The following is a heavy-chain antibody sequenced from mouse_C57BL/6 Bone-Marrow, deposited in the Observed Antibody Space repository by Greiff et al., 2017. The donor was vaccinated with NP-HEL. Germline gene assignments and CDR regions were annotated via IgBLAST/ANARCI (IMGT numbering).Heavy chain of an antibody. V-gene: IGHV14-4*01. D-gene: IGHD1-1*01. CDR3: TAGDYYGSSYDDY. J-gene: IGHJ2*01. Sequence: EVQLQQSGAELVRPGASVKLSCTASGFNIKDDYMHWVKQRPEQGLEWIGWIDPENGDTEYAPKFQGKATITADTSSNTAYLQLSSLTSEDAAVYYCTAGDYYGSSYDDYWGQGTTLTVSS. CDR2: IDPENGDT. CDR1: GFNIKDDY.